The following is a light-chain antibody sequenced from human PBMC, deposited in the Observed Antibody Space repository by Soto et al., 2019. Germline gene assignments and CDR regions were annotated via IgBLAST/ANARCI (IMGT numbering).Light chain of an antibody. CDR1: QSVSSY. J-gene: IGKJ4*01. Sequence: EIVLTQSPATLSLSPGERATLSCRASQSVSSYLAWYQQKPGQAPRLLIYDASNRATGIPARFSGSGSGTDLPLTTSSLEPEDFAVYYCQQRSNWPLTFGGGTKVELK. CDR2: DAS. V-gene: IGKV3-11*01. CDR3: QQRSNWPLT.